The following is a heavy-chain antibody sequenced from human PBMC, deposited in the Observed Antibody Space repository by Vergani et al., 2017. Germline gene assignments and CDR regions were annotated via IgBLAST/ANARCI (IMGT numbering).Heavy chain of an antibody. V-gene: IGHV4-30-4*08. CDR3: ARGRLNFDSSGYYYFDY. J-gene: IGHJ4*02. CDR2: IYYSGST. Sequence: QVQLQESGPGLVKPSQTLSLTCTVSGGSISSGSYYWSWIRQPPGKGLEWIGYIYYSGSTDYNPSLKSRLTMSIDTSKNHFSLKLTSVTAADTAVYYCARGRLNFDSSGYYYFDYWGQGTLVTVSS. D-gene: IGHD3-22*01. CDR1: GGSISSGSYY.